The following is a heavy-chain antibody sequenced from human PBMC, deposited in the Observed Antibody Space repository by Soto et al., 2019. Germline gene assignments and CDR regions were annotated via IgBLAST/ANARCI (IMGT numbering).Heavy chain of an antibody. J-gene: IGHJ5*02. CDR2: IYYSGST. V-gene: IGHV4-59*01. D-gene: IGHD6-13*01. CDR3: ARDLGYSSSWYSGGWFDP. CDR1: GGSISSYY. Sequence: PSETLSLTCTVSGGSISSYYWSWIRQPPGKGLEWIGYIYYSGSTNYNPSLKSRVTISVDTSKNQFSLKLSSVTAADTAVYYCARDLGYSSSWYSGGWFDPWGQGTLVTVS.